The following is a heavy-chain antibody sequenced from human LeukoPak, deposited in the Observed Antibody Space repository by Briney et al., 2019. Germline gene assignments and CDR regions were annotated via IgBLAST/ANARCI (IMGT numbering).Heavy chain of an antibody. CDR3: AKAEILTGYSLDY. V-gene: IGHV3-30*02. D-gene: IGHD3-9*01. CDR1: GFTFSSNG. Sequence: GGSLRLSCAASGFTFSSNGMHWVRQAPGKGLEWVAFIRFDGSNKYYADSVQGRFTISRDNSKNTLYLQMNSLRAEDTAVYYCAKAEILTGYSLDYWGQGTLVTVSS. J-gene: IGHJ4*02. CDR2: IRFDGSNK.